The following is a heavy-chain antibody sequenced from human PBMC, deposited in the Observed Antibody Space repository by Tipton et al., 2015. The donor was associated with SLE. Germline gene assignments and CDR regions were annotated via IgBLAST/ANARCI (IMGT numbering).Heavy chain of an antibody. V-gene: IGHV4-59*01. J-gene: IGHJ5*02. CDR2: FYYSGST. Sequence: TLSLTCTVSGGSMTGYYWNWIRQFPGKGLEWIGYFYYSGSTSYNPSLKSRVTISLDKSKNQFSLKLSSVTAADTAVYYCARGGSVFGVVLNWFDPWGQGTLVTVSS. CDR3: ARGGSVFGVVLNWFDP. D-gene: IGHD3-3*01. CDR1: GGSMTGYY.